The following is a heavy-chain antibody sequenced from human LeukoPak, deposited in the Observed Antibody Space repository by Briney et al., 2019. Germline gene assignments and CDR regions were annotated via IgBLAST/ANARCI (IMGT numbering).Heavy chain of an antibody. CDR2: ITGSGPYM. J-gene: IGHJ4*02. V-gene: IGHV3-21*06. CDR3: VRDVGAVRGEVYFDY. Sequence: GGSLRLSCAASGFTFSTFAMHWVRLSPGKGLEWVSSITGSGPYMLYADSVKHRFTISRDDTKNLLYLEMNSLRAEDTAMYFCVRDVGAVRGEVYFDYWGQGTLVTVSS. CDR1: GFTFSTFA. D-gene: IGHD3-10*01.